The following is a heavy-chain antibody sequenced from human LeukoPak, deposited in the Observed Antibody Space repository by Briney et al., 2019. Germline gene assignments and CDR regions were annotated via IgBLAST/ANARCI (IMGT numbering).Heavy chain of an antibody. V-gene: IGHV1-69*13. CDR2: IIPIFGTA. J-gene: IGHJ6*02. Sequence: SVKVSCKASGGTFSSYAINWVRQAPGQGLEWMGGIIPIFGTANYAQKFQGRVTITADESTSTAYMELSSLRSEDTAVYYCARDRSFFYYYGMDVWGQGTTDTVSS. CDR3: ARDRSFFYYYGMDV. CDR1: GGTFSSYA. D-gene: IGHD3-10*01.